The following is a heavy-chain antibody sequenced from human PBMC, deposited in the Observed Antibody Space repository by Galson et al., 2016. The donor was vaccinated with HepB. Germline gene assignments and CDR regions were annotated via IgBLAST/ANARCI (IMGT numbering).Heavy chain of an antibody. CDR2: ISGRGGSI. CDR1: GFFFYTYA. V-gene: IGHV3-23*01. J-gene: IGHJ4*02. D-gene: IGHD3-10*01. Sequence: SLRLSCATSGFFFYTYAMSWVRQAPGKGLEWISTISGRGGSIYYADSVNGRFTISKDSSKDTLYLQMDSLRVEDTAISYCAKDSWWVPGVIIDFDDWGQGTLVTVSS. CDR3: AKDSWWVPGVIIDFDD.